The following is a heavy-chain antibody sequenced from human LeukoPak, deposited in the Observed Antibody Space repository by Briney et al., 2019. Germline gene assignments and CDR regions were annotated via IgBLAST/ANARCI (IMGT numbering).Heavy chain of an antibody. Sequence: PGGSLRLSCAASGFTVSSNYMSWVRQAPGKGLEWVSVIYSGGSTYYADSVKGRFTISRDNSKNTLYLQMNSLRAEDTAVYYCARGYCSSTSCPTYYFDYWGQGTLVTVSS. J-gene: IGHJ4*02. CDR3: ARGYCSSTSCPTYYFDY. D-gene: IGHD2-2*01. CDR2: IYSGGST. CDR1: GFTVSSNY. V-gene: IGHV3-66*01.